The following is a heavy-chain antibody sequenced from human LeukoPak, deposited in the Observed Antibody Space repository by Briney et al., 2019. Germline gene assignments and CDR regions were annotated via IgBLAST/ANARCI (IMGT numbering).Heavy chain of an antibody. CDR3: AKRADYYDSSRALYDAFDL. V-gene: IGHV3-30*02. Sequence: GGSLRLSCAASGLTFRTYGMHWVRQAPGKGLEWVTFIRYDGSDKFYADSVKGRFTISRDNSKNTLFLQMNSLRVADTAVYYCAKRADYYDSSRALYDAFDLWGQGTMVTVSS. D-gene: IGHD3-16*01. J-gene: IGHJ3*01. CDR1: GLTFRTYG. CDR2: IRYDGSDK.